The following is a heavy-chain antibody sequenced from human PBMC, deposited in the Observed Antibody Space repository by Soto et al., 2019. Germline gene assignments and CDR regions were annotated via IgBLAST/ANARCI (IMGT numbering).Heavy chain of an antibody. CDR2: ISSDGSNK. Sequence: QVQLVESGGGVVQPGRSLRLSCAASGFTFSSSAMHWVRQAPGKGLEWVAVISSDGSNKYDADSVKGRFTISRDNSKNXLXLXXNSLRAEDTAVYYCARMASFYCSGGSCYPTYGMDVWGQGTTVTVSS. CDR3: ARMASFYCSGGSCYPTYGMDV. J-gene: IGHJ6*02. CDR1: GFTFSSSA. V-gene: IGHV3-30-3*01. D-gene: IGHD2-15*01.